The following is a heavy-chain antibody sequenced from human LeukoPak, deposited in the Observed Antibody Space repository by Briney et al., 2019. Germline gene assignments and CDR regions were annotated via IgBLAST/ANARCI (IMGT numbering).Heavy chain of an antibody. CDR2: IWYDGSNK. CDR1: GFTFSSYG. D-gene: IGHD6-6*01. V-gene: IGHV3-33*01. J-gene: IGHJ4*02. Sequence: GRSLRLPCAASGFTFSSYGMHWVRQAPGKGLEWVAVIWYDGSNKYYADSVKGRFTISRDNSKNTLYLQMNSLRAEDTAVYYCARDGEDFEYSSSFALGVLDYWGQGTLVTVSS. CDR3: ARDGEDFEYSSSFALGVLDY.